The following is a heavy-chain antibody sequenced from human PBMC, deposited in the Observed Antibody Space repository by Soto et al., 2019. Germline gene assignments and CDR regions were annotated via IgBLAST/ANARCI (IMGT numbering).Heavy chain of an antibody. Sequence: ASVKVSCKASGYTFTSYAMHWVRQAPGQRLEWMGWINAGNGNTKYSQKFQGRVTITRGTSASTGYRELSSLRSEDTAVYYCARSIVVVTALDYWRQGTLDTVSS. CDR1: GYTFTSYA. V-gene: IGHV1-3*01. CDR2: INAGNGNT. J-gene: IGHJ4*02. D-gene: IGHD2-21*02. CDR3: ARSIVVVTALDY.